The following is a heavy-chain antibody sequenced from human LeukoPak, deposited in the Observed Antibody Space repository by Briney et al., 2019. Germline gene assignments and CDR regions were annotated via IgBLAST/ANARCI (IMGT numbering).Heavy chain of an antibody. Sequence: GGSLRLSCAASGFTFSSYAMSWVRQAPGKGLEWVSAISGSGGSTYYADSVKGRFTISRDNSKNTLYLRMNSLRAEDTAVYYCAKDLEHIVVVTANFDYWGQGTLVTVSS. CDR3: AKDLEHIVVVTANFDY. CDR1: GFTFSSYA. V-gene: IGHV3-23*01. CDR2: ISGSGGST. D-gene: IGHD2-21*02. J-gene: IGHJ4*02.